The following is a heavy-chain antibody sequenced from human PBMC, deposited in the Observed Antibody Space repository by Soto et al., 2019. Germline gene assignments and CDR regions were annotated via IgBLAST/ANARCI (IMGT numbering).Heavy chain of an antibody. V-gene: IGHV3-23*01. D-gene: IGHD5-12*01. Sequence: GGSLRLSCAASGFTFSSYAMSWVRQAPGKGLEWVSAISGSGGSTYYADSVKGRFTISRDNSKNTLYLQMNSLRAEDTAVYYCAKDPKASLGYDHKGDYWGQGTLVTVSS. J-gene: IGHJ4*02. CDR1: GFTFSSYA. CDR3: AKDPKASLGYDHKGDY. CDR2: ISGSGGST.